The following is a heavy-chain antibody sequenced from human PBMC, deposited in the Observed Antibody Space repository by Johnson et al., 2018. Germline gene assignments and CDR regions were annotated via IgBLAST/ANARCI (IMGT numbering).Heavy chain of an antibody. CDR1: ELTFSSYE. Sequence: QVQLVESGGGVVQPKRSQRLSCAASELTFSSYEMHWVRQAPGKGLEWMAVISQDGRYKYYADSVKGRITISRDNSKKTLYVQMNSLRPEDTAVYYCATGGYRRSGPPDVWGKGTTVTVSS. CDR3: ATGGYRRSGPPDV. V-gene: IGHV3-30*03. CDR2: ISQDGRYK. D-gene: IGHD3-3*01. J-gene: IGHJ6*04.